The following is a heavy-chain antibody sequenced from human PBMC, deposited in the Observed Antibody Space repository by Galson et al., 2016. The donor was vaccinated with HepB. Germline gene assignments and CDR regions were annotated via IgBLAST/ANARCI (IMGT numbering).Heavy chain of an antibody. J-gene: IGHJ6*02. CDR1: GFTFSNAW. D-gene: IGHD3-10*01. CDR2: IQSNTYGGTT. CDR3: IATYYGSASYPP. V-gene: IGHV3-15*01. Sequence: SLRLSCAASGFTFSNAWMSWVRQAPGKGLEWVGRIQSNTYGGTTDYVAPVKGRFTISRDDSKNTPYLQMNSLKTEDTAVYYCIATYYGSASYPPWGQGTTVTVSS.